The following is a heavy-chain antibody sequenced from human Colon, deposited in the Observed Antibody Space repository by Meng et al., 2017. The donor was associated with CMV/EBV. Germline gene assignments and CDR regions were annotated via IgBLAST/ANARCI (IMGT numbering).Heavy chain of an antibody. V-gene: IGHV3-23*01. CDR2: ISGTGPAT. D-gene: IGHD2-2*02. CDR3: TNAWDCSSDTCYTGFNEAFDI. J-gene: IGHJ3*02. CDR1: GFTFSTYA. Sequence: ESLKISCAASGFTFSTYAMSWVRQAPGKGLAWVARISGTGPATHYADSVKGRYTISRDNSKNTLYLHMNDLRAEDTAVYYCTNAWDCSSDTCYTGFNEAFDIWGQGTLVTVSS.